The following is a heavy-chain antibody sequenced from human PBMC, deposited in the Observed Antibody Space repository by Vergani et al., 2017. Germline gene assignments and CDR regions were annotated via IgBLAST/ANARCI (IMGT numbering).Heavy chain of an antibody. J-gene: IGHJ6*02. D-gene: IGHD3-16*01. V-gene: IGHV3-21*01. Sequence: EVQLVESGGGLVKPGGSLRLSCAASGFTFSSYSMNWVRQAPGKGLEWVSSISSSISYIYYADSVKGRFTISRDNAKNSLYLQMNSLRAEDTAVYYCARGGLGGYYYYGMDVWGQGTTVTVSS. CDR3: ARGGLGGYYYYGMDV. CDR2: ISSSISYI. CDR1: GFTFSSYS.